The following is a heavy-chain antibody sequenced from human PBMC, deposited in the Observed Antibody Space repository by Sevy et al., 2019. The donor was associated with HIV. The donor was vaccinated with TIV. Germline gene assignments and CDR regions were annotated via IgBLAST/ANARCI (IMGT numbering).Heavy chain of an antibody. CDR3: VRVTADEDGTTLDP. CDR1: GFIFSNFG. Sequence: GGSLRLSCVASGFIFSNFGINWVRQAPGKGLEWVAIIWHDGTKKHYLESVKGRFTISRDNSKNTIYLQMNSLRVEYSGAYGCVRVTADEDGTTLDPWGLGALVTVSS. V-gene: IGHV3-33*01. D-gene: IGHD2-21*02. J-gene: IGHJ5*02. CDR2: IWHDGTKK.